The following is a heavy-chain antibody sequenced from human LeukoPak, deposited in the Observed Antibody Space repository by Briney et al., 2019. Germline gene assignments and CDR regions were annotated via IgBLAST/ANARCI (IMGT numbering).Heavy chain of an antibody. J-gene: IGHJ6*04. CDR2: IIPIFGTA. V-gene: IGHV1-69*13. D-gene: IGHD3-9*01. Sequence: SVKVPCKASGGTFSSYAISWVRQAPGQGLEWMGGIIPIFGTANYAQKFQGRVTITADESTSTAYMQLSSLRSEDTAVYYCAKGLYDILTGYYPHPKSYYYYGMDVWGKGTTVTVSS. CDR1: GGTFSSYA. CDR3: AKGLYDILTGYYPHPKSYYYYGMDV.